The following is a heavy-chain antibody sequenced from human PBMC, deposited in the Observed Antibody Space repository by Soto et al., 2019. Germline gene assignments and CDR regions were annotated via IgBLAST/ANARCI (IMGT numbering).Heavy chain of an antibody. CDR3: ARDLGITIFGVVLSRGMDV. CDR2: ISYDGSNK. CDR1: GFTFSSYA. D-gene: IGHD3-3*01. Sequence: GGSLRLSCAASGFTFSSYAMHWVRQAPGKGLEWVAVISYDGSNKYYADSVKGRFTISRDNSKNTLYLQMNSLRAEDTAVYYCARDLGITIFGVVLSRGMDVWGQGTTVTVSS. V-gene: IGHV3-30-3*01. J-gene: IGHJ6*02.